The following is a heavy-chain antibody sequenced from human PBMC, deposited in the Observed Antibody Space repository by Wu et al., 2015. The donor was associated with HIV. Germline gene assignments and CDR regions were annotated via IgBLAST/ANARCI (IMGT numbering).Heavy chain of an antibody. D-gene: IGHD6-13*01. V-gene: IGHV1-69*12. Sequence: QVHLVQSGAEVKRPGPSVKVSCKASGGTFSSFALSWVRQAPGRGLEWMGGIIPLFDTAISAHNFHDRVTITADESTSTGYMELRSLTYEDTAMYYCVRVAGSSWYRELICGQGTMVTVSS. CDR3: VRVAGSSWYRELI. CDR2: IIPLFDTA. CDR1: GGTFSSFA. J-gene: IGHJ3*02.